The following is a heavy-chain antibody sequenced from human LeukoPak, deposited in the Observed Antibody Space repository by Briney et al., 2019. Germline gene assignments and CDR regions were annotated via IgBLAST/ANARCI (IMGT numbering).Heavy chain of an antibody. V-gene: IGHV3-30*02. Sequence: GGSLRLSCAASGFTFRDYGMHCVRQAPGKGLEWVAFIRYDGSKKYADSVKGRFTISRDNSKNTLYLQMNSLRAEDTAVYYCARDSVEEYYMHYFDYWGQGTLVTVSS. D-gene: IGHD3-10*01. J-gene: IGHJ4*02. CDR1: GFTFRDYG. CDR3: ARDSVEEYYMHYFDY. CDR2: IRYDGSKK.